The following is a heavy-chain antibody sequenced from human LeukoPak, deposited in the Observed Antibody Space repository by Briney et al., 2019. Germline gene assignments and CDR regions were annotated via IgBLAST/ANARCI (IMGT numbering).Heavy chain of an antibody. Sequence: GGSLRLSCAASGFTLSRYWMSWVRQAPGKGLEWVAKIKPDGNEKYYVDSLKGRLTISRDNGKNSVYLQMNSLRAEDTAVYYCARSGGNIYDWALDIWGQGTMVTVSS. D-gene: IGHD3-16*01. CDR2: IKPDGNEK. J-gene: IGHJ3*02. CDR3: ARSGGNIYDWALDI. CDR1: GFTLSRYW. V-gene: IGHV3-7*01.